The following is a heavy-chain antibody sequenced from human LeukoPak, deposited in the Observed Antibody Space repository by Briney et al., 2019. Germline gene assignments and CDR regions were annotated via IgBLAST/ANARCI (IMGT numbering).Heavy chain of an antibody. Sequence: GGSLRLSCAASGFTFDDYAMHWVRQAPGKGLEWVSGISWNSGSIGYADSVKGRFTISRDNAKNSLYLQMNSLRAEDTAVYYCAREDSSGYYAYFQHWGQGTLVTVSS. D-gene: IGHD3-22*01. V-gene: IGHV3-9*01. CDR2: ISWNSGSI. J-gene: IGHJ1*01. CDR1: GFTFDDYA. CDR3: AREDSSGYYAYFQH.